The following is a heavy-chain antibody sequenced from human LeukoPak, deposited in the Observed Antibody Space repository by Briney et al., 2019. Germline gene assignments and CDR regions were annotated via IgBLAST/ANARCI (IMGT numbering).Heavy chain of an antibody. Sequence: ASVKVSCKASGYTFTGYYMHWVRQAPGQGLEWMGWINPNSGGTNYAQKFQGRVTMTRDTSISTAYMELSRLRSDDTAVYYCARDLSYSSSWYDDAFDMWGQGAMVTASS. CDR2: INPNSGGT. CDR1: GYTFTGYY. CDR3: ARDLSYSSSWYDDAFDM. J-gene: IGHJ3*02. D-gene: IGHD6-13*01. V-gene: IGHV1-2*02.